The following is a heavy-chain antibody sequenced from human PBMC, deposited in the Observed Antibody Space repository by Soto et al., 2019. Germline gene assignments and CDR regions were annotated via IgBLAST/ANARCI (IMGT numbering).Heavy chain of an antibody. CDR1: GFPFSTYE. CDR2: ITSSGGPT. V-gene: IGHV3-23*01. Sequence: EVQLLESGGGLIQPGGSLRLSCAASGFPFSTYEITWARQSPGKGLEWVAFITSSGGPTYYADSVRSRFTISRDNSKNPLYLQMDSLRVEDTARYYCVKGGWLDDWGQGALVTVSS. CDR3: VKGGWLDD. J-gene: IGHJ5*02.